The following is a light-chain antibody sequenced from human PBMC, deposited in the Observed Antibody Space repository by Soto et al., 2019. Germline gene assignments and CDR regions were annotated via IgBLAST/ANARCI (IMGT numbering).Light chain of an antibody. CDR2: EGT. Sequence: QAASVSGSPGQSITISCIGTSTDVGSYNLFSWYQQHPGKAPKLIIYEGTKRPAGVSNRFSGSKSGNTASLTVSGLQAEDEADYFCCSYAYTFSVFGGGTKLTVL. J-gene: IGLJ3*02. V-gene: IGLV2-23*01. CDR3: CSYAYTFSV. CDR1: STDVGSYNL.